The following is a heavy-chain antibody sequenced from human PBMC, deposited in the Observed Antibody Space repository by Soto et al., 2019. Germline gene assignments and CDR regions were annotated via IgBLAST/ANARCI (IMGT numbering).Heavy chain of an antibody. J-gene: IGHJ3*01. D-gene: IGHD3-3*02. V-gene: IGHV3-23*01. CDR3: AKDSISYNGIYDAFDV. Sequence: VQLLESGGGLVQPGGSLRLSCEASGFTFSNYAMAWVRQTPGEGPEWVSTSGGGDDIFYAESGKGRFIISRDESRSTMYLQMDNLRVEETAIYFCAKDSISYNGIYDAFDVWGQGTVVTVSS. CDR1: GFTFSNYA. CDR2: SGGGDDI.